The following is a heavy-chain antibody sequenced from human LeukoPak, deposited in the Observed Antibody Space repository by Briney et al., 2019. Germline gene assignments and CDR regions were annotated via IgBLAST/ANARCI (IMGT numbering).Heavy chain of an antibody. D-gene: IGHD3-22*01. Sequence: SVKVSCKASGGTFSSYAISWVRQAPGQGLGWMGGIIPIFGTANYAQKFQGRVTITADESTSTAYMEVSSLRSEDTAVYYCARANTLYYYDSSGYYFDYWGQGTLVTVSS. CDR3: ARANTLYYYDSSGYYFDY. CDR2: IIPIFGTA. CDR1: GGTFSSYA. V-gene: IGHV1-69*13. J-gene: IGHJ4*02.